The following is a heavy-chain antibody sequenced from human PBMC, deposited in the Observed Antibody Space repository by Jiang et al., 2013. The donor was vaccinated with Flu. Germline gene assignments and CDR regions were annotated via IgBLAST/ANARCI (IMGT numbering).Heavy chain of an antibody. CDR2: IDWDGDT. V-gene: IGHV2-70*11. D-gene: IGHD3-22*01. CDR1: GFSLSTSGMC. Sequence: KPTQTLTLTCTFSGFSLSTSGMCVSWIRQPPGKALEWLARIDWDGDTYYSTSLKTRLTISKDTSKNQVVLTMTNVDPVDTGTYYCARMNLYYDSSGYNGDIDYWGQGPWSPSPQ. J-gene: IGHJ4*02. CDR3: ARMNLYYDSSGYNGDIDY.